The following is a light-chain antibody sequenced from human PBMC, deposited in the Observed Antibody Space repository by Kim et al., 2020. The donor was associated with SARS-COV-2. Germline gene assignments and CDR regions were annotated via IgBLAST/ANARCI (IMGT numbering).Light chain of an antibody. J-gene: IGLJ2*01. CDR2: GKN. V-gene: IGLV3-19*01. CDR3: NSRDSSGNHLV. Sequence: AWGQTVSIQSQIDSLRSYYASWYQQKPGQAPLLVIYGKNNRPSGIPDRFSGSSSGNTASLTITGAQAEDEADYYCNSRDSSGNHLVFGGGTQLTVL. CDR1: SLRSYY.